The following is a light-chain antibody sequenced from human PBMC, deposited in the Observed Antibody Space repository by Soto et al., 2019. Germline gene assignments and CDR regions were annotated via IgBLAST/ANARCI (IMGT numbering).Light chain of an antibody. CDR3: QQYDNLLPLT. J-gene: IGKJ4*01. Sequence: DIQMTQSPSSLSASVGDRVTITCQASQDISNYLNWYQQKPGKAPKLLIYDASNLETGVPSRFSGSRSGTDFTFTISSLQPEDIATYYCQQYDNLLPLTFGGGTKVEIK. CDR1: QDISNY. V-gene: IGKV1-33*01. CDR2: DAS.